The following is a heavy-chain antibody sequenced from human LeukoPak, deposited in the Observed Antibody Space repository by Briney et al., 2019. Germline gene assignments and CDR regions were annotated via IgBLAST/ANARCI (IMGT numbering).Heavy chain of an antibody. D-gene: IGHD1-1*01. Sequence: PGGSLRLSCAASGFTFSSYSMNWVRQAPGKGLEWASSISSSSSYIYYADSVKGRFTISRDNAKNSLYPQMNSLRAEDTAVYCCARFNWNGDYYYYGMDVWGQGTTVTVSS. J-gene: IGHJ6*02. V-gene: IGHV3-21*01. CDR1: GFTFSSYS. CDR3: ARFNWNGDYYYYGMDV. CDR2: ISSSSSYI.